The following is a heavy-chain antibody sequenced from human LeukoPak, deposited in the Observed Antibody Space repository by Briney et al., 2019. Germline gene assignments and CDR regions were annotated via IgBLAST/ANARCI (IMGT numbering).Heavy chain of an antibody. J-gene: IGHJ4*02. D-gene: IGHD1-26*01. Sequence: PSETLSLACNVSGASVSNGSYYWSWIRQPPGKGLEWIGYIYYSGSTNYNPSLKSRVTISIDTSKNQFSLKLSSVTAADTAVYYCARDRVRGSSNPYFDYWGQGTLVTVSS. CDR2: IYYSGST. CDR3: ARDRVRGSSNPYFDY. CDR1: GASVSNGSYY. V-gene: IGHV4-61*01.